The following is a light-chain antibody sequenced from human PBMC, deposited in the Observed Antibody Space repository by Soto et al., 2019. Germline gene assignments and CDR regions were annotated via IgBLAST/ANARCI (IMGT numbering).Light chain of an antibody. CDR2: ENN. CDR3: GTWDNSLSGDV. Sequence: QSALTQPPSVSAAPGQKVTISCSGSSSNIGSNYVSWYQQLPGTAPKLLIYENNKRPSGTPDRFSGSNSGTSATLGITGLQTGDEADYYCGTWDNSLSGDVFGTGTKVTVL. J-gene: IGLJ1*01. CDR1: SSNIGSNY. V-gene: IGLV1-51*01.